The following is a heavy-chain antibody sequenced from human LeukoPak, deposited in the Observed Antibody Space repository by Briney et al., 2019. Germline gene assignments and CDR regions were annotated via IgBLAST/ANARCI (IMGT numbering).Heavy chain of an antibody. J-gene: IGHJ5*02. D-gene: IGHD3-16*02. V-gene: IGHV1-3*01. CDR2: TNAGNGNT. CDR1: GYTFTSYA. Sequence: GASVKVSCKASGYTFTSYAMHWVRQAPGQRLEWMGWTNAGNGNTKYSQKFQGRVTITRDTSASTAYMELSSLRSEDTAVYYCARDVWGVILAFDPWGQGTLVTVSS. CDR3: ARDVWGVILAFDP.